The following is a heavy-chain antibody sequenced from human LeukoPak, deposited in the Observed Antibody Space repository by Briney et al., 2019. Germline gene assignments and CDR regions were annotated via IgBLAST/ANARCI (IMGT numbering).Heavy chain of an antibody. V-gene: IGHV4-34*01. CDR3: ARAYYYDSSGYYLGLDY. J-gene: IGHJ4*02. D-gene: IGHD3-22*01. CDR1: GGSFSGYY. Sequence: SETLSLTCAVYGGSFSGYYWSWIRQPPGKGLEWIGEINHSGSTNYNPSLKSRVTISVDTSKNQFSLKLSSVTAADTTVYYCARAYYYDSSGYYLGLDYWGQGTLVTVSS. CDR2: INHSGST.